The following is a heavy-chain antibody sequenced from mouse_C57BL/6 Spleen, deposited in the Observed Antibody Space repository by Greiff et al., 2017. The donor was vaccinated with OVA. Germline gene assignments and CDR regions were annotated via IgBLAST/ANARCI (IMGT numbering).Heavy chain of an antibody. CDR1: GYSITSGYY. Sequence: EVKLQESGPGLVKPSQSLSLTCSVTGYSITSGYYWTWIRQFPGNKLEWMGYISYDGSNNYNPSLENRISITRDTSKNQFFLKLNSVTTEDTATYYCAREGGFWYFDVWGTGTTVTVSS. J-gene: IGHJ1*03. CDR2: ISYDGSN. D-gene: IGHD1-1*02. V-gene: IGHV3-6*01. CDR3: AREGGFWYFDV.